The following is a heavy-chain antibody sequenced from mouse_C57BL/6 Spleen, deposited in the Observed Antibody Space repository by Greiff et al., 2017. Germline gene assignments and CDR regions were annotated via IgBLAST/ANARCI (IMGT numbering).Heavy chain of an antibody. CDR3: ARSYSNYWYFDV. CDR2: IYPGDGDT. V-gene: IGHV1-80*01. Sequence: VQLQQSGAELVKPGASVKISCKASGYAFSSYWMNWVKQRPGKGLEWIGQIYPGDGDTNYNGKFKGKATLTADKSSSTAYMQLSSLTSEDSAVYFCARSYSNYWYFDVWGTGTTVTVSS. CDR1: GYAFSSYW. J-gene: IGHJ1*03. D-gene: IGHD2-5*01.